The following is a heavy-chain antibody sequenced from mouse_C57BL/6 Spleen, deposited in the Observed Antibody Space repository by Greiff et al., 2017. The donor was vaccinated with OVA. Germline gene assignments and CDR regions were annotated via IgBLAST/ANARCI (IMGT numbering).Heavy chain of an antibody. Sequence: QVQLKQSGAELVRPGASVKLSCKASGYTFTDYYINWVKQRPGQGLEWIARIYPGRGNTYYNEKFKGKATLTAEKSSSTAYMQLSSLTSEDSAVYFCAREKWDTYCSSYGYWYFDVWGTGTTVTVSS. V-gene: IGHV1-76*01. CDR3: AREKWDTYCSSYGYWYFDV. CDR2: IYPGRGNT. D-gene: IGHD1-1*01. J-gene: IGHJ1*03. CDR1: GYTFTDYY.